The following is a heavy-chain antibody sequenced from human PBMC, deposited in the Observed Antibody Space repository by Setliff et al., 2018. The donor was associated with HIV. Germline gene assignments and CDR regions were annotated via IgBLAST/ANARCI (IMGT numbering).Heavy chain of an antibody. D-gene: IGHD6-19*01. V-gene: IGHV4-39*01. CDR3: ARQGMADSSGWYAVGY. CDR2: IYYSGST. J-gene: IGHJ4*02. Sequence: PSETLSLTCTVSGHSISSSNYYWGWIRQPPGKGLEWIGSIYYSGSTYYNPSLKSRVTISVDTSKNQFSLKLSSVTAADTAVYYCARQGMADSSGWYAVGYWGQGTLVTVSS. CDR1: GHSISSSNYY.